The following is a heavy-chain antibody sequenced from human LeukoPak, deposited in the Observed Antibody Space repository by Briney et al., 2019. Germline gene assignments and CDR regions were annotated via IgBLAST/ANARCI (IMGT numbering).Heavy chain of an antibody. CDR3: ASLYYYDSSGFYNWFDP. J-gene: IGHJ5*02. CDR1: GGSFSGYY. Sequence: PSETLSLTCAVYGGSFSGYYWSWIRQPPGKGLEWIGEINHSGSTNYNPSLKSRVTISVDTSKNQFSLKLSSVTAADTAVYYCASLYYYDSSGFYNWFDPWGQGTLDTVSS. D-gene: IGHD3-22*01. CDR2: INHSGST. V-gene: IGHV4-34*01.